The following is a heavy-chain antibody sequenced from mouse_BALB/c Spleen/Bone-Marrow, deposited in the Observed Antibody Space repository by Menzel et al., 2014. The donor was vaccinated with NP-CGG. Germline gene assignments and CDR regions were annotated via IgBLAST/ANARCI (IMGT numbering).Heavy chain of an antibody. D-gene: IGHD1-1*01. V-gene: IGHV1-7*01. Sequence: QVQLQQSGAELAKPGASVKMSCKASGYTFTSYWMHWVKQRPGQGLEWIGYINPSTGYTEYNQKFKDKATLTADKSSSTAYMQLSSLRSEDSAVYYCARRAYGGSYGFAYWGQGTLVTVSA. J-gene: IGHJ3*01. CDR1: GYTFTSYW. CDR2: INPSTGYT. CDR3: ARRAYGGSYGFAY.